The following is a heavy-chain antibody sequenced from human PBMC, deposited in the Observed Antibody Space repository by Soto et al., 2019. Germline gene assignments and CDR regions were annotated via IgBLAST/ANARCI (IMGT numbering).Heavy chain of an antibody. CDR1: GGSITSSYY. J-gene: IGHJ4*02. CDR2: IYYSGST. CDR3: ATIPATTILTDY. Sequence: QLQLQESGPGLVKPSETLSLTCTVSGGSITSSYYWGWIRQPPGKGLEWIGSIYYSGSTYYNPSLTSRVTISVDTSKNQFSLKLSSVTAADTAVYYCATIPATTILTDYWGQGTLVTVSS. D-gene: IGHD2-2*02. V-gene: IGHV4-39*01.